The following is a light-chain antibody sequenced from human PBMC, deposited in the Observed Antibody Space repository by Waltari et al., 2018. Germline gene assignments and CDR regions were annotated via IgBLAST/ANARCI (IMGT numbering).Light chain of an antibody. V-gene: IGLV1-44*01. CDR3: ASWADSLNGPV. CDR2: NND. J-gene: IGLJ3*02. Sequence: QSVVTQPPSASGTPGQTVTISCSGSSSNIAHKCVSWYQQLPGTAPKLLIFNNDQRPSGVPDRFSGSKSGTSASLAIRGLQSEDEADYYCASWADSLNGPVFGGGTKLTVL. CDR1: SSNIAHKC.